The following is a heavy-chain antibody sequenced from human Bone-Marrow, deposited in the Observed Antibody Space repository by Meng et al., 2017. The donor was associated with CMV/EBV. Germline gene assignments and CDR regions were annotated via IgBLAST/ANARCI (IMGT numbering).Heavy chain of an antibody. D-gene: IGHD2-2*01. CDR2: ISGSGGST. J-gene: IGHJ4*02. V-gene: IGHV3-23*01. Sequence: GGTLRSSCAPSGFTFISYAMSWVRQAPGKGLEWVSVISGSGGSTYYADSVKGRFTISRDNSKNTLYLKMNSLRAEDTAVYYCAKGSDCSSTSCTKKGSWDYWGQGTLVTVYS. CDR1: GFTFISYA. CDR3: AKGSDCSSTSCTKKGSWDY.